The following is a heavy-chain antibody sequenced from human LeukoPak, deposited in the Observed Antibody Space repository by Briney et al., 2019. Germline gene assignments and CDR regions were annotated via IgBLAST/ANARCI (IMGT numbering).Heavy chain of an antibody. J-gene: IGHJ2*01. CDR3: ASSRKGSSETAVYWYFDL. Sequence: SGGSLRLSCAASGFTFSSYSMNWVRQAPGKGLEWVSSISSSSSYIYYADSVKGRFTISRDNAKNSLYLQMNSLRAEDTAVYYCASSRKGSSETAVYWYFDLWGRGTLVTVSS. CDR2: ISSSSSYI. V-gene: IGHV3-21*01. D-gene: IGHD6-13*01. CDR1: GFTFSSYS.